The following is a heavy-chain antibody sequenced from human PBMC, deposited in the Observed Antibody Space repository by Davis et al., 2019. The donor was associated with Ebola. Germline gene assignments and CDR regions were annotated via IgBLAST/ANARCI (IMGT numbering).Heavy chain of an antibody. Sequence: MPSETLSLTCAVSGGSFSGYYWSWIRQPPGKGLEWIGEINHSGSTNYNPSLKSRVTISVDTSKNQFSLKLSSVTAADTAVYYCARGPSRYYGSGSYYRHWGQGTLVTVSS. J-gene: IGHJ4*02. CDR2: INHSGST. D-gene: IGHD3-10*01. CDR3: ARGPSRYYGSGSYYRH. V-gene: IGHV4-34*01. CDR1: GGSFSGYY.